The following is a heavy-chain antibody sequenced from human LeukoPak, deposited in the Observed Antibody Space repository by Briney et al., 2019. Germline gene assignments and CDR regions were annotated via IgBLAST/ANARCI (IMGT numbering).Heavy chain of an antibody. CDR2: ISGYDGNT. Sequence: ASVKVSCKASGYTFTSYGISWVRQAPGQGLEWMGWISGYDGNTKYEQKIQGRVTMTTDTSTSTAYMELRSLRSDDTAVYYCARGWGSYSDYWGQGTLVTVSS. CDR1: GYTFTSYG. CDR3: ARGWGSYSDY. J-gene: IGHJ4*02. V-gene: IGHV1-18*01. D-gene: IGHD3-16*01.